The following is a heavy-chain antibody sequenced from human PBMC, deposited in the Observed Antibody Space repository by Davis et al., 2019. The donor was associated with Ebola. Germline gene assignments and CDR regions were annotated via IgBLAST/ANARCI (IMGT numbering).Heavy chain of an antibody. CDR1: GFTFSSYT. D-gene: IGHD1-14*01. Sequence: GESLKISCAASGFTFSSYTMNWVRQAPGKGLEWVSSMSSGSTYIYYADSMKGRFTISRDNDKNSLYLQMNSLRAEDTAVYYCARDPEINYYYGMDVWGKGTTVTVSS. CDR2: MSSGSTYI. V-gene: IGHV3-21*01. J-gene: IGHJ6*04. CDR3: ARDPEINYYYGMDV.